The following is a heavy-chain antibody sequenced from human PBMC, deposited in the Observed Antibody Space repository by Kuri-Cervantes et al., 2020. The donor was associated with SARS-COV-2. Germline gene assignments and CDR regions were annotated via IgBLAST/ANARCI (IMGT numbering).Heavy chain of an antibody. V-gene: IGHV4-61*05. CDR3: ARSGYYSRGVTYYYMDV. J-gene: IGHJ6*03. CDR2: IYYSGST. D-gene: IGHD3-22*01. Sequence: SETLSLTCTVSGGSISSSSYYWSWIRQPPGQGLEWLGYIYYSGSTEYNPSLESRVTISLDTSRNQFSLKLSSVTAADSAVYYCARSGYYSRGVTYYYMDVWDKGTTVTVSS. CDR1: GGSISSSSYY.